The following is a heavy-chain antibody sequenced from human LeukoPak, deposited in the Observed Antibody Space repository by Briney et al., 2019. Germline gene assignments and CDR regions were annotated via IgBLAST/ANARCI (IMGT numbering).Heavy chain of an antibody. J-gene: IGHJ6*02. D-gene: IGHD4-17*01. V-gene: IGHV3-21*01. CDR2: ISSSSSYI. CDR3: ARDADGDYVPPWYYGMDV. CDR1: GFTFSSYS. Sequence: GGSLILSCAASGFTFSSYSMNWVRPAPGKGLEWVSSISSSSSYIYYADSVKGRFTISRDNAKNSLYLQMNSLRAEDTAVYYCARDADGDYVPPWYYGMDVWGQGTTVTVSS.